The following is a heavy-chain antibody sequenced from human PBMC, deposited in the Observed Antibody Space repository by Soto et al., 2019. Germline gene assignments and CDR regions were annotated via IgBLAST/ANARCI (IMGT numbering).Heavy chain of an antibody. CDR3: AKGLTGAPYYGMDV. CDR1: GFTFSTYA. CDR2: ITGGGGRT. V-gene: IGHV3-23*01. Sequence: GGSLRRSCAASGFTFSTYAMSWERQAPGQRLQSASAITGGGGRTYHADSVKGRFTISRDNSKNTLYLQMNSLRAEDTAVYYCAKGLTGAPYYGMDVWGQGTTVTVSS. D-gene: IGHD7-27*01. J-gene: IGHJ6*02.